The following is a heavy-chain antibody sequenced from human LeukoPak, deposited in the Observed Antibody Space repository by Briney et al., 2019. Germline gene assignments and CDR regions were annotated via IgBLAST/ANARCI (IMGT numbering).Heavy chain of an antibody. CDR3: ARGLPSFVWDPDAFDI. CDR1: GGSFSGYY. CDR2: IIHSGST. J-gene: IGHJ3*02. D-gene: IGHD1-26*01. Sequence: SETLSLTCAVYGGSFSGYYWSCIRQPPGKGLEWIGEIIHSGSTNYNPSLKSRVTISVDTSKNQFALKLSSVAAADTAVYYCARGLPSFVWDPDAFDIWGQGTMVTVSS. V-gene: IGHV4-34*01.